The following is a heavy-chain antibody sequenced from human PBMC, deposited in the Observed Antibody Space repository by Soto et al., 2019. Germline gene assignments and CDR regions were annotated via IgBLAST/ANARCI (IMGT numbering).Heavy chain of an antibody. CDR3: ARLSYCGGDCLKGGMDV. CDR1: GYTFTGYY. Sequence: ASVKVSCKASGYTFTGYYMHWVRQAPGQGLEWMGWINPNSGGTNYAQKFQGWVTMTRDTSISTAYMELSRLRSDDTAVYYCARLSYCGGDCLKGGMDVRGQGTTVTVSS. V-gene: IGHV1-2*04. J-gene: IGHJ6*02. D-gene: IGHD2-21*02. CDR2: INPNSGGT.